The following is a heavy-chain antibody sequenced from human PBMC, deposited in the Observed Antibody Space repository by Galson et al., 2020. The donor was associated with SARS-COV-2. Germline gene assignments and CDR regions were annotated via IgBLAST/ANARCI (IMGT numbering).Heavy chain of an antibody. Sequence: SVKVSCKASGGTFSSYAISWVRQAPGQGLEWMGGIIPILGIANYAQKFQGRVTITADKSTSTAYMELSSLRSEDTAVYYCAREKTSNSGSYPPHAFDIWGQGTMVTVSS. J-gene: IGHJ3*02. CDR1: GGTFSSYA. V-gene: IGHV1-69*10. CDR2: IIPILGIA. D-gene: IGHD1-26*01. CDR3: AREKTSNSGSYPPHAFDI.